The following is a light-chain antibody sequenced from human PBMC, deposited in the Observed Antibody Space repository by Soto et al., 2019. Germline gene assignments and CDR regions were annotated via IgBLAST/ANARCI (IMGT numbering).Light chain of an antibody. CDR1: SSNIGGSY. J-gene: IGLJ3*02. CDR3: AAWDDSMSGLL. Sequence: QSVLTQPPSASGTPGQRVTISCSGSSSNIGGSYVYSYQQLPGTAPTLLIFSNNLRTSGVPARFSGAKSATSASLAINALRYEDEAAYYCAAWDDSMSGLLFGGGTKLTVL. V-gene: IGLV1-47*02. CDR2: SNN.